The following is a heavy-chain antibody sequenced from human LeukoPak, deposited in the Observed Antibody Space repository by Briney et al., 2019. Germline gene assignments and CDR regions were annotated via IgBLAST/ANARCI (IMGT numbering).Heavy chain of an antibody. J-gene: IGHJ3*02. Sequence: SETLSLTCSVSGGSISNYYWSWIRQPPGKGLEWIGYVYYSGSTNYNPSLKSRVTISEDMSRNQFSLRLTSVTAADTAVYYCARVGGAPLGAFDIWGQGTMVTASS. CDR2: VYYSGST. CDR1: GGSISNYY. D-gene: IGHD3-16*01. V-gene: IGHV4-59*01. CDR3: ARVGGAPLGAFDI.